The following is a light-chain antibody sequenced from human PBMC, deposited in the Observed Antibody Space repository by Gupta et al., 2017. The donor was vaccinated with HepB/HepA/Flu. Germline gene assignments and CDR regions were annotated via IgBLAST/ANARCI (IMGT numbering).Light chain of an antibody. CDR3: MTWHISTWV. CDR1: SGVNIATYR. V-gene: IGLV5-45*02. Sequence: QAVLTQPSSLSASPGASASLTCTFRSGVNIATYRIYWYQQKPGSPSQFLLYYTSDSDKQQGSGVPSRFSGSKVVSANAGILLISGLQSEDEADYYRMTWHISTWVFGGGTKLTVL. J-gene: IGLJ3*02. CDR2: YTSDSDK.